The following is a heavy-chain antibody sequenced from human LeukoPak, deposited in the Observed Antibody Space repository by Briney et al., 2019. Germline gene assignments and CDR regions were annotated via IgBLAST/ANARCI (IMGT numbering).Heavy chain of an antibody. CDR1: GGSISSGSYY. CDR2: IYTSGST. CDR3: ASSPRGYSYGYFDY. D-gene: IGHD5-18*01. Sequence: PSETLSLTCTVSGGSISSGSYYWSWIRQPAGKGLEWIGRIYTSGSTNYNPSLKSRVTMSVDTSKNQFSLKLSSVTAADTAVYYCASSPRGYSYGYFDYWGQGTLVTVSS. J-gene: IGHJ4*02. V-gene: IGHV4-61*02.